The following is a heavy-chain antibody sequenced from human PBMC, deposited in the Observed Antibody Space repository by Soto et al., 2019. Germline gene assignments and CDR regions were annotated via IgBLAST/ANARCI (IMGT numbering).Heavy chain of an antibody. J-gene: IGHJ6*03. V-gene: IGHV1-8*02. CDR1: GYTFTSYG. CDR2: INPNSGNT. CDR3: ARALPVVAATRGANYYMDV. Sequence: GVSVKVSCKASGYTFTSYGISWVRQAPGQGLEWMGWINPNSGNTGYAQKFQGRVTMTTNTSISTAYMELSSLRSEDTAVYYCARALPVVAATRGANYYMDVWGKGTTVTVSS. D-gene: IGHD2-15*01.